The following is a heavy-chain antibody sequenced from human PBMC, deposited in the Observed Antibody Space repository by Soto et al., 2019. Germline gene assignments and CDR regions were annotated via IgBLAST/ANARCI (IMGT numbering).Heavy chain of an antibody. CDR3: ATPRTYYDYVWGSYCYDY. V-gene: IGHV1-69*12. Sequence: QVQLVQSGAEVKKPGSSVKVSCKASGGTFSSYAISWVRQAPGQGLEWMGGIIPIFGTANYAQKFQGRVTITADESTSTAYMELSSLRSEDTAVYYCATPRTYYDYVWGSYCYDYWGQGTLVTVSS. CDR1: GGTFSSYA. J-gene: IGHJ4*02. CDR2: IIPIFGTA. D-gene: IGHD3-16*01.